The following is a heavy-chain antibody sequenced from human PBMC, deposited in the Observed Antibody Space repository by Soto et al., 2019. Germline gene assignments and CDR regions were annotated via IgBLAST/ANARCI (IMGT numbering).Heavy chain of an antibody. D-gene: IGHD2-2*01. CDR3: ARDRSHCSSTSCDGLRFGDAFGI. Sequence: SVKVSCKASGGTFSSYAISWVRQAPGQGLEWMVGIIPIFGTANYAQKFQGRVTITADESTSTAYMELSTLRSEDTAVYYCARDRSHCSSTSCDGLRFGDAFGIWGQ. CDR1: GGTFSSYA. V-gene: IGHV1-69*13. J-gene: IGHJ3*02. CDR2: IIPIFGTA.